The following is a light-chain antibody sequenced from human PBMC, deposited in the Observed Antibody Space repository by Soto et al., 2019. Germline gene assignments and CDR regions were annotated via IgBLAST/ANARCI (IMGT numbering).Light chain of an antibody. CDR3: SSYTSKRSLI. CDR2: EVR. Sequence: QSVLTQPASVSGSPGQSITISCAGTMRDVGAYNLVSWYQQHPGRAPQLIIDEVRNRPSGISFRFSGSKSGNTASLTISGLQAEDEADYYCSSYTSKRSLIFGGGTKVTV. J-gene: IGLJ2*01. CDR1: MRDVGAYNL. V-gene: IGLV2-14*01.